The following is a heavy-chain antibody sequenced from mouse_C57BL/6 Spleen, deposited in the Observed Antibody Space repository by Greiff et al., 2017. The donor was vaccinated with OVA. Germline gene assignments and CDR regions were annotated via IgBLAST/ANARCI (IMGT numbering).Heavy chain of an antibody. CDR1: GYTFTSYG. J-gene: IGHJ4*01. CDR2: IYPRSGNT. V-gene: IGHV1-81*01. D-gene: IGHD1-1*01. Sequence: VQLQQSGAELARPGASVKLSCKASGYTFTSYGISWVKQRTGQGLEWIGEIYPRSGNTYYNEKFKGKATLTADKSSSTACMELRSLTSEDSAVYFCARRTTVDYYAMDYWGQGTSVTVSS. CDR3: ARRTTVDYYAMDY.